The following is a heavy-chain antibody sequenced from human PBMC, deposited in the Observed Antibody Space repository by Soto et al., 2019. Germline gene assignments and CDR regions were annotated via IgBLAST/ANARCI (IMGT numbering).Heavy chain of an antibody. CDR2: ISAYNGNT. CDR3: AGGPSLGAGYYYYMDV. Sequence: ASVKVSCKASGYTFTSYGISWARQAPGQGLEWMGWISAYNGNTNYAQKLQGRVTMTTDTSTSTAYMELRSLRSDDTAVYYCAGGPSLGAGYYYYMDVWGKGTTVTVSS. D-gene: IGHD3-16*01. J-gene: IGHJ6*03. CDR1: GYTFTSYG. V-gene: IGHV1-18*01.